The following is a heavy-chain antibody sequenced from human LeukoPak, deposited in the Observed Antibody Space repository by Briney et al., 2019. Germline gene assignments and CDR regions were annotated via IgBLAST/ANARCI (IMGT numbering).Heavy chain of an antibody. J-gene: IGHJ5*02. CDR2: IIPIFGTA. D-gene: IGHD3-10*01. CDR1: GGTFSSYA. Sequence: ASVKVSCKASGGTFSSYAISWVRQAPGQGLEWMGGIIPIFGTANYVQKFQGRVTITADESTSTAYMELSSLRSEDTAVYYCARVGAYGSGRYNWFDPWGQGTLVTVSS. CDR3: ARVGAYGSGRYNWFDP. V-gene: IGHV1-69*13.